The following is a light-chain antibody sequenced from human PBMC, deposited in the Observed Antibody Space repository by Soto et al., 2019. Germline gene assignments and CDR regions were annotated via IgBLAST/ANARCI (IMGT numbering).Light chain of an antibody. V-gene: IGKV3-11*01. J-gene: IGKJ2*01. CDR2: DAS. CDR3: QQRSNWPYT. Sequence: EIAMTQPPAPLSLSPGERATLSCRASQSVSSYLAWYQQKPDQAPRLLIYDASNRATGIPARFSGSGSGTDFTLTISSLEPEDFAVYYCQQRSNWPYTFGQGTKLEIK. CDR1: QSVSSY.